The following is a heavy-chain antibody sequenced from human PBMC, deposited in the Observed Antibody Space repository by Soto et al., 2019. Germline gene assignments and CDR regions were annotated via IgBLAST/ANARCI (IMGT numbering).Heavy chain of an antibody. CDR2: INHSGST. CDR3: ARAGYCSSTSCYNYYYYMDV. D-gene: IGHD2-2*02. V-gene: IGHV4-34*01. J-gene: IGHJ6*03. Sequence: PSETLSLTCAVYGGSFSGYYGSWIRQPPGKGLEWIGEINHSGSTNYNPSLKSRVTISVDTSKNQFSLKLSSVTAADTAVYYCARAGYCSSTSCYNYYYYMDVWGKGTTVTVSS. CDR1: GGSFSGYY.